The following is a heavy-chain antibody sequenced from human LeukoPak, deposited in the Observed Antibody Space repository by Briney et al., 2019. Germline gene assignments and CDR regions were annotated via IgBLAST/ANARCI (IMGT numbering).Heavy chain of an antibody. V-gene: IGHV3-23*01. J-gene: IGHJ6*02. Sequence: QAPXXXLEXVXAISXSGXSTYYADSGKGRFTISRDNSKNTLYLQMNSLRAEDTAVYYCAKVPSDSSGYYRYYYYYYGMDVWGQGTTVTVSS. CDR3: AKVPSDSSGYYRYYYYYYGMDV. D-gene: IGHD3-22*01. CDR2: ISXSGXST.